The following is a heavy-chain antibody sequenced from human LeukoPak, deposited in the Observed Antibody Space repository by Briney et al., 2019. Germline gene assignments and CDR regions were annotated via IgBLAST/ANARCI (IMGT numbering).Heavy chain of an antibody. V-gene: IGHV3-21*03. J-gene: IGHJ4*02. CDR2: IYNSRRYI. CDR1: GVTFSGYN. D-gene: IGHD4-23*01. CDR3: ARYLRWEGEYTRSQDYFDY. Sequence: GGSLRLSCALSGVTFSGYNINCVRDTPGKGRECVSYIYNSRRYIHNTHTERGRFTISRDTAKNSLYLQINSLRAEHTALYYSARYLRWEGEYTRSQDYFDYWGQGTLVTVSS.